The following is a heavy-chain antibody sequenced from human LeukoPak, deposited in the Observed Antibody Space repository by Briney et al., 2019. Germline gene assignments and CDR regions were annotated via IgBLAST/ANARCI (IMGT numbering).Heavy chain of an antibody. V-gene: IGHV1-2*02. CDR3: ARTSRYSSSSEWDY. J-gene: IGHJ4*02. Sequence: EASVKVSCKASGYTFTGYYMHWVRQAPGQGLEWMGWINPNSGNTGYAQKFQGRVTMTRDTSISTAYMELSRLRSDDTAVYYCARTSRYSSSSEWDYWGQGTLVTVSS. D-gene: IGHD6-6*01. CDR2: INPNSGNT. CDR1: GYTFTGYY.